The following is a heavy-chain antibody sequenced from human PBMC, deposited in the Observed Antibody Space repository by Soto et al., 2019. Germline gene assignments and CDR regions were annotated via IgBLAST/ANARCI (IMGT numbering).Heavy chain of an antibody. CDR1: GFMFSAYW. J-gene: IGHJ4*02. D-gene: IGHD2-21*01. Sequence: EVQLVESGGRLVQPGGSLRLSCAASGFMFSAYWMSWVRQEPGKGLEWVATIRGGASDKFYLDSVKGRFTISRDDSKNTLYLQMNSLRDEDTAVYYCVREDWHRFDSWGQGTLVTVSS. V-gene: IGHV3-7*01. CDR3: VREDWHRFDS. CDR2: IRGGASDK.